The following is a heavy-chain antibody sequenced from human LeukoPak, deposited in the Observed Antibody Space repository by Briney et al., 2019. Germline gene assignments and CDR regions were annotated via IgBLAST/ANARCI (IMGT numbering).Heavy chain of an antibody. CDR2: IIHSGST. J-gene: IGHJ4*02. CDR1: GGSFSGYY. Sequence: PSETLSLTCAVYGGSFSGYYWSWIRQPPGKGLEWIGEIIHSGSTNYNPSLKSRVTISVDTSKNQFSLKLSSVTAADTAVYYCAKRKTYYDYVWGSYRYMDPFDYWGQGTPVTVSS. CDR3: AKRKTYYDYVWGSYRYMDPFDY. D-gene: IGHD3-16*02. V-gene: IGHV4-34*12.